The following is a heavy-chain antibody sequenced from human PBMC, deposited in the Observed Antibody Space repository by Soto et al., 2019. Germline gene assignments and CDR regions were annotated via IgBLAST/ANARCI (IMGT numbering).Heavy chain of an antibody. V-gene: IGHV1-46*01. Sequence: QVQLVQSGAEVKKPGASVKVSCKASGYTFTSYYMHWVRQAPGQGLEWMGIINPSGGSTSYAQKCQRRLTMTRDTSTSPVYRELSGLRPEDTAVYYCARDQRPDYGDYGPTRYGMDVWGQGTTVTVSS. J-gene: IGHJ6*02. CDR3: ARDQRPDYGDYGPTRYGMDV. CDR1: GYTFTSYY. CDR2: INPSGGST. D-gene: IGHD4-17*01.